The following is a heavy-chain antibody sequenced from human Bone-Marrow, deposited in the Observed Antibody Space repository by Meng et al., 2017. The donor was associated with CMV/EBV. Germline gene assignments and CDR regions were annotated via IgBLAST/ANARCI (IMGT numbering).Heavy chain of an antibody. CDR1: GFTFTDSY. D-gene: IGHD1-26*01. J-gene: IGHJ4*02. V-gene: IGHV3-11*04. Sequence: AASGFTFTDSYMSWIGQAQGKRLEWVSYISSSGSTIYYADSVKGRFTFSRDNAKNSLYLQMNSLRAADTAVYYCARANSGSLAFDYWGQGTLVTVSS. CDR2: ISSSGSTI. CDR3: ARANSGSLAFDY.